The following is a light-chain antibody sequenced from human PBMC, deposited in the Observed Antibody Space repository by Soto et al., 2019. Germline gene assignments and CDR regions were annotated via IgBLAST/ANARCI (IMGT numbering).Light chain of an antibody. J-gene: IGLJ1*01. V-gene: IGLV2-14*01. CDR1: SSDVGGYKY. CDR3: SSYRSSSTLYV. CDR2: DVS. Sequence: QAVVTQPASVSGSPGQSITISCTGTSSDVGGYKYVSWYQQHPGKAPKLMIYDVSNRPSGVSNRFSGSKSGNTASLNISGLQAEDEADYYCSSYRSSSTLYVFGTGTKVTVL.